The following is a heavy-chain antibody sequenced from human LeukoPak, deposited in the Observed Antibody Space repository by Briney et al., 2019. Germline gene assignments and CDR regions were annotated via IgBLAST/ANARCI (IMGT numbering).Heavy chain of an antibody. CDR3: AKDIVPDSGWDLDY. D-gene: IGHD6-19*01. V-gene: IGHV3-23*05. CDR1: GITFSTYS. Sequence: GGSLRLSCVASGITFSTYSMTWVRQRPGKGLEWVASIYNNGTKIFYADSVKGRFTISRDNSNNVLFIQMDSLRAEDSAIYYCAKDIVPDSGWDLDYWGRGTLVTVSS. CDR2: IYNNGTKI. J-gene: IGHJ4*02.